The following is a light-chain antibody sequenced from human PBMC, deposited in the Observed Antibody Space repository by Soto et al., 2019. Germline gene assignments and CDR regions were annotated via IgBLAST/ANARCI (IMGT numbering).Light chain of an antibody. CDR2: EVT. CDR1: SSDVGGYDY. V-gene: IGLV2-14*01. Sequence: QSALTQPPSVSGSPGQSITISCTGTSSDVGGYDYVSWYQQHPGKAPKLIIYEVTNRPSGVSNRFSGSKSGNTASLTISGLQAEDEADYDCNSYISGGTVVFGGGTTRTVL. J-gene: IGLJ3*02. CDR3: NSYISGGTVV.